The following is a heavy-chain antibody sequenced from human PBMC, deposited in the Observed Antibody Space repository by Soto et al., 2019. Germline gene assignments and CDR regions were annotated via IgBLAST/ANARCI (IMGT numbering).Heavy chain of an antibody. CDR1: GGFINSGDYY. D-gene: IGHD4-17*01. Sequence: SETLSLTCTVSGGFINSGDYYWSWIRQPPGKGLEWIGNIYHSGSTYYNASLKSRVTISVDRSKNQFSLKLSSVTAADTAVYYCGRGDYANAFDIWGQGTMVTVSS. CDR3: GRGDYANAFDI. J-gene: IGHJ3*02. V-gene: IGHV4-30-2*01. CDR2: IYHSGST.